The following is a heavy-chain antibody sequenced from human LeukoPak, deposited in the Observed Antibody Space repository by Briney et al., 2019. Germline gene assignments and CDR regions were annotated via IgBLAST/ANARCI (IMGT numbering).Heavy chain of an antibody. V-gene: IGHV3-7*01. CDR1: GLTFRSYW. CDR2: INQDGSEK. D-gene: IGHD5-24*01. Sequence: GGSLRLSCAVSGLTFRSYWMSWVRQAPGKGLEWVANINQDGSEKYVDSVKGRFTISRDNAKNSLHLQMNTLRGEGTAVYYCARERDGRFFDYWGQGTLVTVSS. CDR3: ARERDGRFFDY. J-gene: IGHJ4*02.